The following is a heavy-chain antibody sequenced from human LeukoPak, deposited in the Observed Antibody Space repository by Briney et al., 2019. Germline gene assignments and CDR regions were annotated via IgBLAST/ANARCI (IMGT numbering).Heavy chain of an antibody. Sequence: GGSLRLSCAGSEFTFNTYTMNWVRQAPGKGLEWVSSITSSSSYIYYADSVKGRFTISRDNAKNSLYLQMNSVRAEDTAMYFCAKDTAVILTAPFDSWGQGTLVTVSS. CDR1: EFTFNTYT. CDR3: AKDTAVILTAPFDS. J-gene: IGHJ4*02. V-gene: IGHV3-21*04. D-gene: IGHD2-21*01. CDR2: ITSSSSYI.